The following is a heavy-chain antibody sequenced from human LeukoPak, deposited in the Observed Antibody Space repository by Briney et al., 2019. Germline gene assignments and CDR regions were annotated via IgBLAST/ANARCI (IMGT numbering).Heavy chain of an antibody. CDR2: IYTSGST. D-gene: IGHD6-19*01. Sequence: SETLSLTCTVSGGSISSYYWSWIRQPAGKGLEWIGRIYTSGSTNYNPSLKSRVTMSVDTSKNQFSLKLSSVTAADTAVYYCARLTGYSSGWHLNYYYYGMDVWGQGTTVTVSS. CDR3: ARLTGYSSGWHLNYYYYGMDV. CDR1: GGSISSYY. V-gene: IGHV4-4*07. J-gene: IGHJ6*02.